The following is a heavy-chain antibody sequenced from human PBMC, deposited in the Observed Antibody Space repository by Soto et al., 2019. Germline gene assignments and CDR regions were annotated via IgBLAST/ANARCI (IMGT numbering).Heavy chain of an antibody. Sequence: SETLSLTCAVYGGSFSGYYWSWIRQPPGKGLEWIGEINHSGSTNYNPSLKSRVTISVDTSKNQFSLKLSSVTAADTAVYYCARGLGYSYGYYYYYYMDVWGKGTTVTVSS. CDR2: INHSGST. CDR1: GGSFSGYY. D-gene: IGHD5-18*01. J-gene: IGHJ6*03. V-gene: IGHV4-34*01. CDR3: ARGLGYSYGYYYYYYMDV.